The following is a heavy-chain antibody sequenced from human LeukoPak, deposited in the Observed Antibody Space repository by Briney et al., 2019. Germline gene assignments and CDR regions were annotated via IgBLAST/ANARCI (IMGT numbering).Heavy chain of an antibody. CDR2: ISYTGSNK. CDR1: GFTFTNYA. V-gene: IGHV3-30-3*01. D-gene: IGHD4-17*01. J-gene: IGHJ4*02. Sequence: GGSLRLSCAASGFTFTNYAMHWVRQAPDKGLEWVAVISYTGSNKLYADSVKGRFTISRDNSKNTLFLQMDSLSADDTGVYYCAKEGTDYGDYPYFFDYWGQGTLVTVSS. CDR3: AKEGTDYGDYPYFFDY.